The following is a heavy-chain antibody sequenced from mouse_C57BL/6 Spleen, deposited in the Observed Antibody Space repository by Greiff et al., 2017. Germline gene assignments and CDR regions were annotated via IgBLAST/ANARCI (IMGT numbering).Heavy chain of an antibody. Sequence: EVKLQESGPELVKPGASVKMSCKASGYTFTDYNMHWVKQSHGKSLEWIGYINPNNGGTSYNQKFKGKATLTVNKSSSTAYMELRSLTSEDSAVYYCAIRQLRLRAWFAYWGQGTLVTVSA. CDR1: GYTFTDYN. CDR3: AIRQLRLRAWFAY. D-gene: IGHD3-2*02. V-gene: IGHV1-22*01. J-gene: IGHJ3*01. CDR2: INPNNGGT.